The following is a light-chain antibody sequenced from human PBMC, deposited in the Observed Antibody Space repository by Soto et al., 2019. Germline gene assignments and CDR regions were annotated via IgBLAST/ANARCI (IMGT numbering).Light chain of an antibody. CDR3: QQYASSPLT. CDR1: QSVRSNY. CDR2: GAS. J-gene: IGKJ4*01. V-gene: IGKV3-20*01. Sequence: EIVLTQSPGTLSLSSGERATLSCRASQSVRSNYLAGYQQKPGQAPRLLLYGASSRATGIPDRFGGSGSGTDFTLTISRVEPEDFAVYYCQQYASSPLTFGGGTKVEIK.